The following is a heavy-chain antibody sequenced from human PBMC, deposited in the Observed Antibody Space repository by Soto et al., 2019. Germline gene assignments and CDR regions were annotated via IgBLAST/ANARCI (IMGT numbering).Heavy chain of an antibody. J-gene: IGHJ6*02. Sequence: SVKVSCKDSGGTFSSYAISWVRQAPGQGLEWMGGIIPIFGTANYAQKFQGRVTITADESTSTAYMELSSLRSEDTAVYYCARDGRSPRGTARDYYGMDVWGQGTTVTVSS. D-gene: IGHD1-1*01. V-gene: IGHV1-69*13. CDR1: GGTFSSYA. CDR3: ARDGRSPRGTARDYYGMDV. CDR2: IIPIFGTA.